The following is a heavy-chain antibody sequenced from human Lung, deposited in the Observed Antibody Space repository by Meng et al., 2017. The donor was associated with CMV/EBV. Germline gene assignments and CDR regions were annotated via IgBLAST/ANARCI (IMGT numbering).Heavy chain of an antibody. J-gene: IGHJ4*02. V-gene: IGHV4-4*02. CDR2: IYHSGTT. Sequence: SXTXSLXCAVSGDSISNSNWWTWVRQPPGKGLEWIGEIYHSGTTNYNPSLKSRVTISVNKSKKQFSLMLTSVTVADTAVYYCARKASWLLSLDYWGQGTLVNGAS. CDR1: GDSISNSNW. D-gene: IGHD3-9*01. CDR3: ARKASWLLSLDY.